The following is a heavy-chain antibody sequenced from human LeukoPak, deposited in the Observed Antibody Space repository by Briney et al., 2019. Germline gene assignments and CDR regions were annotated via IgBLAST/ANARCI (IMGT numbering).Heavy chain of an antibody. CDR1: GYSFTTYW. Sequence: GESLKISCKGYGYSFTTYWIGWVRQMPGKGLEWMGIIYPGDSDTRYSSSFQGQVTISADESISTAYLQWSSLKASDTAMYYCARPSGSYYDNAFDIWGQGTMVTVSS. J-gene: IGHJ3*02. CDR2: IYPGDSDT. D-gene: IGHD1-26*01. V-gene: IGHV5-51*01. CDR3: ARPSGSYYDNAFDI.